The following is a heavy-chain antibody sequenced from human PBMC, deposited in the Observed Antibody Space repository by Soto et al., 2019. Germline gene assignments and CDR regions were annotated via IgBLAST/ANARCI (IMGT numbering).Heavy chain of an antibody. V-gene: IGHV3-23*01. CDR3: AREYSSGWYFFDY. CDR1: GFTFSNYV. Sequence: GGSLRLSCAASGFTFSNYVMGWVRQAPGKGLEWVSVISGSGGSPYYADSGKGRFTISRDNSKNTMYLQMNSLRADDTAVYYCAREYSSGWYFFDYWGQGTLVTVSS. CDR2: ISGSGGSP. J-gene: IGHJ4*02. D-gene: IGHD6-19*01.